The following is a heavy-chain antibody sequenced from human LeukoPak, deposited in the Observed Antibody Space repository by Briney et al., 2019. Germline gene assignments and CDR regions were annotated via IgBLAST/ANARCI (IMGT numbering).Heavy chain of an antibody. CDR2: IYYSGST. CDR1: GGSISSYY. D-gene: IGHD5-12*01. V-gene: IGHV4-59*01. CDR3: ARDRGYEAFDY. J-gene: IGHJ4*02. Sequence: SETLSLTCTVSGGSISSYYWSWIRQPPGKGLEWIGYIYYSGSTNYNPPLKSRVTISVDTSKNQFSLKLSSVTAADTAVYYCARDRGYEAFDYWGQGTLVTVSS.